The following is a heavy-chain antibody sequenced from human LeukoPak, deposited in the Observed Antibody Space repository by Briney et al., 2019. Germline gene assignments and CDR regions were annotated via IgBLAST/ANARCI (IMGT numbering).Heavy chain of an antibody. CDR2: ISDTGGNT. CDR3: ARYFHD. V-gene: IGHV3-23*01. J-gene: IGHJ4*02. CDR1: GFTFSSNA. Sequence: GGSLRLSCAASGFTFSSNAMNWVRRAPGKGLEWVSVISDTGGNTDYADSVRGRFTVSRDNSKNTLYLQMNGLRVEDTAVYYCARYFHDWGQGTLVTVSS.